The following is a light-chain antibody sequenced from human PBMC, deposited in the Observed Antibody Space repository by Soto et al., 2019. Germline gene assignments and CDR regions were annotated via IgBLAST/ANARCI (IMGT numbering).Light chain of an antibody. CDR2: EVS. J-gene: IGLJ2*01. CDR1: SSDVGGYNY. Sequence: QSALTQPPSASGSPGQSVTISCTGSSSDVGGYNYVSWYQQHPGKAPKLMIYEVSKRPSGVPDRLSGSKSGNTASLTVSGNQAEYEADYYCSSYGGSHTVVFGGGTKLTVL. CDR3: SSYGGSHTVV. V-gene: IGLV2-8*01.